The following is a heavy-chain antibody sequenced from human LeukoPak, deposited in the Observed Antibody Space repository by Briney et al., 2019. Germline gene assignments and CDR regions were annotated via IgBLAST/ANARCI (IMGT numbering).Heavy chain of an antibody. V-gene: IGHV1-18*01. CDR3: ARDIGDYSYYYYYMDV. J-gene: IGHJ6*03. CDR1: GYTFTSYG. CDR2: ISAYNGNT. Sequence: ASVKVSCKASGYTFTSYGISWVRQAPGQGLEWMGWISAYNGNTNYAQKLQGRVTMTTDTSTSTAYMELRSLRSDDTAVYYCARDIGDYSYYYYYMDVWGKGTTVTISS. D-gene: IGHD4-17*01.